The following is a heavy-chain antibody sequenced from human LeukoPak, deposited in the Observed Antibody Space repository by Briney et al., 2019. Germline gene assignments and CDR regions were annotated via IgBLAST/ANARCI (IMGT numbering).Heavy chain of an antibody. Sequence: PGGSLRLSCAASGFTVSSNYMSWVRQAPGKGLEWVSVIYSGGSTYYADSVKGRFTISRDNSRNTLYLQMNSLRAEDTAVYYCAKGDDYGDYAGQAFDIWGQGTMVTVSS. J-gene: IGHJ3*02. D-gene: IGHD4-17*01. CDR3: AKGDDYGDYAGQAFDI. V-gene: IGHV3-53*01. CDR1: GFTVSSNY. CDR2: IYSGGST.